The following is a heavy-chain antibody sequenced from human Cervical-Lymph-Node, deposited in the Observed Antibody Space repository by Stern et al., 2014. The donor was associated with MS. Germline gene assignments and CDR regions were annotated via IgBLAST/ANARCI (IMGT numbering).Heavy chain of an antibody. Sequence: EVQLVESGGGLVQPGGSLRLSCAASGFTFNSYAMNWVRQAPRKGLLWVSSISASGRSTYYADSVKGRFTISRDNPKKTLYLEMNSLGADDTAIYYCAKDHRIAAPGTTPFGSWGPGTLVAVSS. CDR2: ISASGRST. CDR1: GFTFNSYA. V-gene: IGHV3-23*04. J-gene: IGHJ4*02. CDR3: AKDHRIAAPGTTPFGS. D-gene: IGHD6-13*01.